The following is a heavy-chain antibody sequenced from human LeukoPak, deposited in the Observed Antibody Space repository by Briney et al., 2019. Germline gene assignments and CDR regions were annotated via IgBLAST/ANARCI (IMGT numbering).Heavy chain of an antibody. CDR2: ILPGGGDT. CDR3: AKDRDDGFDI. Sequence: GGSLRLSCAASGFTFSSYAMTWVRQAPGKGLEWVSTILPGGGDTYYADSVKGRFTISRDNSKNTLYLQMNSLRTEDTAVYYCAKDRDDGFDIWGQGTMVSVSS. J-gene: IGHJ3*02. V-gene: IGHV3-23*01. CDR1: GFTFSSYA.